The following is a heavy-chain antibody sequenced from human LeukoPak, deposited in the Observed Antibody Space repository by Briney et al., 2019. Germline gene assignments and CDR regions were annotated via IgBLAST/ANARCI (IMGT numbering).Heavy chain of an antibody. J-gene: IGHJ4*02. Sequence: GGSLRLSCAGSGFTVSRNHMSWFRQALGKGLEWVSVLYSGCTILYADSVKGRFTISRDISKNMLFLQMNSLRADDTAVYYCARGAISSWYEDWGQGTLVTVSS. D-gene: IGHD6-13*01. CDR1: GFTVSRNH. CDR3: ARGAISSWYED. CDR2: LYSGCTI. V-gene: IGHV3-66*01.